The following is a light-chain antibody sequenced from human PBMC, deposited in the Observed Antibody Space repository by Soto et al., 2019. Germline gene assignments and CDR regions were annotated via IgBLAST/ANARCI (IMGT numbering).Light chain of an antibody. CDR1: QNVRSNY. Sequence: EIVLTQSPGTLSLSPGERATLSCRASQNVRSNYLAWYQQKPGQSPRLLLFGASSRATGIPDRFSGSGSGTDISLTISRLEPEDFALYYCQQYGSSPLTFGQGTKVEIK. J-gene: IGKJ2*01. V-gene: IGKV3-20*01. CDR2: GAS. CDR3: QQYGSSPLT.